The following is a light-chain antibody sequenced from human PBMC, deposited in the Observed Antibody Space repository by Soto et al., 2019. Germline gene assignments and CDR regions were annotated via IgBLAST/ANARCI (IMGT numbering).Light chain of an antibody. CDR3: LQYYNFSWT. J-gene: IGKJ1*01. CDR1: QDIRNT. CDR2: AAS. Sequence: AIPMTQSPSSLSASVGDRVTISCRASQDIRNTVAWYQEKPGEAPKLLIFAASNRQSGVPSRFSGSGSVTDYTLDITGLQPEDFATYYCLQYYNFSWTFGQGTKVEV. V-gene: IGKV1-6*01.